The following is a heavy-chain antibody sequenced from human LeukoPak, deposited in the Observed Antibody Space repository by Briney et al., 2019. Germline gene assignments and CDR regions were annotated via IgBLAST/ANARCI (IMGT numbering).Heavy chain of an antibody. CDR2: IKSKTDGGTT. V-gene: IGHV3-15*01. J-gene: IGHJ6*03. CDR3: ARGVPYYYHYYIDV. D-gene: IGHD3-10*01. Sequence: KPGGSFRLSCAASGFTFSNAWMSWVRQAPGKGLEWVGRIKSKTDGGTTDYAAPVKGRFTISRDDSKNTLYLQMNSLKTEDTAVYYCARGVPYYYHYYIDVWGKGTTVTVSS. CDR1: GFTFSNAW.